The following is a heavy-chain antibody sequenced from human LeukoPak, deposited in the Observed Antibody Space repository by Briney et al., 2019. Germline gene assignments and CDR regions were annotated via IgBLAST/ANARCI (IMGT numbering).Heavy chain of an antibody. CDR1: GFTFSNAW. Sequence: PGGSLRLSCAASGFTFSNAWMTWVRQAPGRGLEWVGRIKRKTDGGTTDYAAPVKDRFTISRDDSKNTLYLQMNSLKTEDTAVYYCSTVRYCTTDVCYTPFDYWGQGTLVTVSS. D-gene: IGHD2-8*01. CDR3: STVRYCTTDVCYTPFDY. CDR2: IKRKTDGGTT. V-gene: IGHV3-15*01. J-gene: IGHJ4*02.